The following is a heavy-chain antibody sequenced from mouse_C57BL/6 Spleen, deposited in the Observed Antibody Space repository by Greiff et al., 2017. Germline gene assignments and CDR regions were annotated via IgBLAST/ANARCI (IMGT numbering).Heavy chain of an antibody. J-gene: IGHJ4*01. CDR2: IHPNSGST. D-gene: IGHD6-1*01. CDR3: ARQSAGYAMDY. CDR1: GYTFTSYW. V-gene: IGHV1-64*01. Sequence: QVQLQQPGAELVKPGASVKLSCKASGYTFTSYWMHWVKQRPGQGLEWIGMIHPNSGSTNYNEKFKSKATLTVDKSSSTAYMQLSSLTSADSAVYYCARQSAGYAMDYWGQGTSVTVSS.